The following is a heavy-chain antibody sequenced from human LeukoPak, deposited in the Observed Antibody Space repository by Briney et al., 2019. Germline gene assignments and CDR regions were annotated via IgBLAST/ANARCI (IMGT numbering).Heavy chain of an antibody. J-gene: IGHJ4*02. CDR1: GYTFTGYY. D-gene: IGHD3-9*01. Sequence: GASVKVSCKASGYTFTGYYMHWVRQAPGQGLEWMGWINPNSGGTNYAQKFQGRVTMTRDTSISTAYMELSRLRSDDTAVYYCAMMGDILTGYYNGPGDYWGQGTLVTVSS. V-gene: IGHV1-2*02. CDR2: INPNSGGT. CDR3: AMMGDILTGYYNGPGDY.